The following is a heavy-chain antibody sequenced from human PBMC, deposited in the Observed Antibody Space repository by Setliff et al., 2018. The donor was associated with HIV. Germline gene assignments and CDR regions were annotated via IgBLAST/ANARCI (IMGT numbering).Heavy chain of an antibody. CDR1: GPSINIHY. D-gene: IGHD6-6*01. CDR3: ARVSRGGSSPGWFDP. J-gene: IGHJ5*02. Sequence: PSETLSLTCTVSGPSINIHYWSWIRQSPGRGFEWIGYIYSTGSTNYNPSLQSRVTISMVASRNQFSLKLSSVTAADTAVYYCARVSRGGSSPGWFDPWGQGTLVTVSS. V-gene: IGHV4-59*11. CDR2: IYSTGST.